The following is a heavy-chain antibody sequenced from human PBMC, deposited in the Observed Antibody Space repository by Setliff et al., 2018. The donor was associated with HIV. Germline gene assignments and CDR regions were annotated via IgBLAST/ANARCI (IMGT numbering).Heavy chain of an antibody. CDR1: GGSISSSSYY. CDR2: IYYSGST. V-gene: IGHV4-39*07. D-gene: IGHD6-13*01. J-gene: IGHJ4*02. CDR3: ARGVSSWYPLFDY. Sequence: SETLSLTCTVSGGSISSSSYYWGWIRQPPGKGLEWIGSIYYSGSTYYNPSLKSRVTISVDTSKNQFSLKLSSVTVADTAVYYCARGVSSWYPLFDYWGQGTQVTVSS.